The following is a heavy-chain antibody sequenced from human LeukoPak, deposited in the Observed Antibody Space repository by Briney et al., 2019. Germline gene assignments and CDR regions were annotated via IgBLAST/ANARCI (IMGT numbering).Heavy chain of an antibody. CDR2: INHSGST. V-gene: IGHV4-34*01. CDR3: ARDGIAAAGTVSYYYYMDV. J-gene: IGHJ6*03. D-gene: IGHD6-13*01. CDR1: GGSFSGYY. Sequence: SETLSLTCAVYGGSFSGYYWSWIRQPPGKGLEWIGEINHSGSTNYNPSLKSRVTISVDTSKNQFSLKLSSVTAADTAVYYCARDGIAAAGTVSYYYYMDVWGKGTTVTVSS.